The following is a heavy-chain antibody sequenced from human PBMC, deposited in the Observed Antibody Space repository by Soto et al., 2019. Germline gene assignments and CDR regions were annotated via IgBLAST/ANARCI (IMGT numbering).Heavy chain of an antibody. CDR2: ISSSSSYI. Sequence: EVQLVESGGGLVKPGGSLRLSCAASGFTFSSYSMNWVRQAPGKGLEWVSSISSSSSYIYYAYSVKGRFTISRENAKNSLYLQMNSLRAEDTAVYYCARVSTVTQGFQNAFDIWSQGTMVTVSS. CDR3: ARVSTVTQGFQNAFDI. V-gene: IGHV3-21*01. D-gene: IGHD4-17*01. J-gene: IGHJ3*02. CDR1: GFTFSSYS.